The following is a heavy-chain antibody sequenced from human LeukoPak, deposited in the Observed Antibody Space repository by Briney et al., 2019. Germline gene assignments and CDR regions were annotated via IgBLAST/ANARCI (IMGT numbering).Heavy chain of an antibody. D-gene: IGHD3-3*01. J-gene: IGHJ4*02. CDR2: IYYSGST. V-gene: IGHV4-39*01. CDR1: GGSISNSSYY. CDR3: ARLKIRDGAYYYDFWSGYHYYFDY. Sequence: SETLSLTCTVSGGSISNSSYYWGWIRQPPGKGLEWIGSIYYSGSTYYNPSLKSRVTISVDTSKNQFSLKLSSVTAADTAVYYCARLKIRDGAYYYDFWSGYHYYFDYWGQGTLVTVSS.